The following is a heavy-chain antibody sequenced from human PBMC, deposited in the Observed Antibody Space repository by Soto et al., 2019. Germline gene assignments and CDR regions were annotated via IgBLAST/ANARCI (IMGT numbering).Heavy chain of an antibody. Sequence: EVQLLESGGGLVQPGGSLRLSCAASGFTFSSYAMSWVSQAPGKGLEWVSAISGSGGSTYYADSVKGRFTISRDNSKNTLYLQMNSLRAEDTAVYYCAKVGVAVTTVLVLDYWGQGTLVTVSS. CDR2: ISGSGGST. J-gene: IGHJ4*02. CDR1: GFTFSSYA. D-gene: IGHD4-17*01. V-gene: IGHV3-23*01. CDR3: AKVGVAVTTVLVLDY.